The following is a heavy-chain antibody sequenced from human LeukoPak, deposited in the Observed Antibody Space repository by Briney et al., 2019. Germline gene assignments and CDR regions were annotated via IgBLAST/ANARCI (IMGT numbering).Heavy chain of an antibody. CDR1: GFTFSSYG. CDR3: ARDYCGGDCYPTT. D-gene: IGHD2-21*02. CDR2: IWYDGSNK. Sequence: GGSLRLSCAASGFTFSSYGMRWVRQAPGKGLEWVAVIWYDGSNKYYADSVKGRFTISRDNSKNTLYLQMNSLRAEDTAVYYCARDYCGGDCYPTTWGQGTLVTVSS. J-gene: IGHJ5*02. V-gene: IGHV3-33*01.